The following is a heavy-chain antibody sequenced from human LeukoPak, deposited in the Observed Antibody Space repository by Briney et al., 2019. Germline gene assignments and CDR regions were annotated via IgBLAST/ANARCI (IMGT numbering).Heavy chain of an antibody. V-gene: IGHV1-2*02. Sequence: GASVKVSCKASGYTFTGYYMHWVRQAPGQGPEWMGWINPNSGGTNYAQKFQGRVTMTRDTSISTAYMELSRLRSDDTAVYYCAKAEVRAAATGGGMDVWGQGTTVTVSS. CDR2: INPNSGGT. CDR3: AKAEVRAAATGGGMDV. CDR1: GYTFTGYY. D-gene: IGHD2-15*01. J-gene: IGHJ6*02.